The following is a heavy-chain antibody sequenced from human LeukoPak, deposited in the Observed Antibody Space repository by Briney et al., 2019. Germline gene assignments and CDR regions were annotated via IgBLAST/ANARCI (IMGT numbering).Heavy chain of an antibody. CDR2: INSDGSGT. D-gene: IGHD4-17*01. CDR1: GFSFSSSW. Sequence: GGSLRLSCAASGFSFSSSWMHWVRQAPGKGLVWVARINSDGSGTSYADSVKGRFTISRDNSKDMLYLQMNSLRAEDTAVYYCARSYGDYRLTWWFDPWGQGTLVTVSA. CDR3: ARSYGDYRLTWWFDP. V-gene: IGHV3-74*01. J-gene: IGHJ5*02.